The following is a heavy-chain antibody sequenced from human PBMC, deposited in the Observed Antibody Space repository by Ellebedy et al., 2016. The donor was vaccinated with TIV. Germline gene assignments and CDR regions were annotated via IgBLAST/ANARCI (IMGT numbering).Heavy chain of an antibody. CDR2: MSFDGSSK. Sequence: GGSLRLSCAASGFTFSRHTMHWVRQDPDKGLEWVAVMSFDGSSKYYADSVKGRFTISRDNSKNTLYLQMNSLRPEDAAVYYCVRGSTISGEWYFDLWGRGTPVTVSS. D-gene: IGHD3-10*01. CDR3: VRGSTISGEWYFDL. V-gene: IGHV3-30*04. CDR1: GFTFSRHT. J-gene: IGHJ2*01.